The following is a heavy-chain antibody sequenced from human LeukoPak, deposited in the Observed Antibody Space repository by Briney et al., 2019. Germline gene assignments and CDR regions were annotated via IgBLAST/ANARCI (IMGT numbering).Heavy chain of an antibody. D-gene: IGHD3-22*01. CDR2: IIPILGIA. CDR1: GGTFSSYA. Sequence: AASVKVSCKASGGTFSSYAISWVRQAPGQGLEWMGRIIPILGIANYAQKFQGRVTITADKSTSTAYMELSSLRSEDTAVYYCARGGFNYYDSSGYSGQLYYFDYWGQGTLVTVSS. V-gene: IGHV1-69*04. CDR3: ARGGFNYYDSSGYSGQLYYFDY. J-gene: IGHJ4*02.